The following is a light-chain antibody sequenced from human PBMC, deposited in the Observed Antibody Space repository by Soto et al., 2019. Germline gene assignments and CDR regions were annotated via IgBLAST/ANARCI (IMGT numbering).Light chain of an antibody. CDR3: SSYTTSSTRV. CDR2: EVT. CDR1: SSDIGIYKY. J-gene: IGLJ1*01. V-gene: IGLV2-14*01. Sequence: QSALTQPASVSGSPGQSIAISCTGSSSDIGIYKYVSWYQQHPGKVPKLIIYEVTNRPSGVSNRFSGSKSGNTASLTISGLQAEDEVDYYCSSYTTSSTRVFGTGTKLTVL.